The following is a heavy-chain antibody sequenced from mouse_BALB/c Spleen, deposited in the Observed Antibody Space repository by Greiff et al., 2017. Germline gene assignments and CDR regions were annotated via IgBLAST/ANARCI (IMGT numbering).Heavy chain of an antibody. CDR1: GFTFSDYG. J-gene: IGHJ4*01. V-gene: IGHV5-15*02. CDR2: ISNLAYSI. Sequence: EVMLVESGGGLVQPGGSRKLSCAASGFTFSDYGMAWVRQAPGKGPEWVAFISNLAYSIYYADTVTGRFTISRENAKNTLYLEMSSLRSEDTAMYYCARNAMDYWGQGTSVTVSS. CDR3: ARNAMDY.